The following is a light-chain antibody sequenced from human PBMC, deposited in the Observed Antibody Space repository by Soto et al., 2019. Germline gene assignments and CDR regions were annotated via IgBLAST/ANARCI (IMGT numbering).Light chain of an antibody. J-gene: IGKJ1*01. V-gene: IGKV3-20*01. CDR3: QQYGSSPWT. CDR1: QSVNSNS. CDR2: AAS. Sequence: EIVLTQSPGTLSLSPGERATLSCRASQSVNSNSLAWYRQKPGQAPWLLIYAASSRATVIPDRFSGSGSGTDFTLTINRLEPEDFAVYYCQQYGSSPWTFCQGTKVELK.